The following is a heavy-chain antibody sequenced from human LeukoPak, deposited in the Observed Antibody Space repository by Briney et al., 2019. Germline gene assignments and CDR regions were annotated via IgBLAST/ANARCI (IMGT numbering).Heavy chain of an antibody. CDR1: GYTFTSYG. CDR2: ISAYNGNT. Sequence: GASVKVSCKASGYTFTSYGISWVRQAPGQGLEWMGWISAYNGNTNYAQKLQGRVTMTTVTSTSTAYMELRSLRSDDTAVYYCAREPSSSWYMMNYYYYGMDVWGQGTTATVSS. D-gene: IGHD6-13*01. V-gene: IGHV1-18*01. J-gene: IGHJ6*02. CDR3: AREPSSSWYMMNYYYYGMDV.